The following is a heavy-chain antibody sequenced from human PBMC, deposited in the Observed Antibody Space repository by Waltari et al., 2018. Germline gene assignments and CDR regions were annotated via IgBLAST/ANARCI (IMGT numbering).Heavy chain of an antibody. D-gene: IGHD4-17*01. CDR2: IYYSGST. Sequence: QVQLQESGPGLVKPSETLSLTCPDSGGSIRSYYWSWIRQPPGKGLEWIGYIYYSGSTNYNPSLKSRVTISVDTSKNQFSLKLSSVTAADTAVYYCARSKYGDYWGQGTLVTVSS. V-gene: IGHV4-59*01. J-gene: IGHJ4*02. CDR1: GGSIRSYY. CDR3: ARSKYGDY.